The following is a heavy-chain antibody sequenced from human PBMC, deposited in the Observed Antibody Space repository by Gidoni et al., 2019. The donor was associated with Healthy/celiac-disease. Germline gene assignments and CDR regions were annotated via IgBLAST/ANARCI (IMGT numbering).Heavy chain of an antibody. Sequence: QVQLVQSGAEVKQPGASVPVSCTASGYAFTSPYMPWVRQAPGQGLEWMGIIDPSGGSTSYAQKCQGRFTMTRDTSTSTVYMELSSLRSEDTAVYYCARDGIFSSYYYDSSGYWNWFDPWGQGTLVTVSS. CDR2: IDPSGGST. J-gene: IGHJ5*02. D-gene: IGHD3-22*01. CDR3: ARDGIFSSYYYDSSGYWNWFDP. V-gene: IGHV1-46*01. CDR1: GYAFTSPY.